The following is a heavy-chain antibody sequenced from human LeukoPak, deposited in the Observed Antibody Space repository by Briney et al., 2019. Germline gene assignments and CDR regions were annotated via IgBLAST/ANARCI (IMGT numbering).Heavy chain of an antibody. CDR1: GFTFSSYA. D-gene: IGHD1-7*01. CDR3: AKFPPRHGTKYYFDY. J-gene: IGHJ4*02. Sequence: GGSLRLSCAASGFTFSSYAMSWVRQAPGKGLEWVSAISGSGGRTYYADSVKGRFTISRDNSKNTLYLQMNSLRAEDTAVYYCAKFPPRHGTKYYFDYWGQGTLVTVSS. CDR2: ISGSGGRT. V-gene: IGHV3-23*01.